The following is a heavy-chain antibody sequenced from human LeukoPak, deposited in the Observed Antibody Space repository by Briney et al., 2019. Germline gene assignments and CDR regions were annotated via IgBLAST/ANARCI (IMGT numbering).Heavy chain of an antibody. CDR1: GGSISSYY. CDR3: ARRQQWGYYFDY. D-gene: IGHD6-19*01. CDR2: IYYSGST. J-gene: IGHJ4*02. Sequence: PSETLSLTCTVSGGSISSYYWSWIRQPPGKGLEWIGYIYYSGSTNYNPSLKRRVTISVDTSKNQFSLKLSSVTAADTAVYYCARRQQWGYYFDYWGQGTLVTVSS. V-gene: IGHV4-59*08.